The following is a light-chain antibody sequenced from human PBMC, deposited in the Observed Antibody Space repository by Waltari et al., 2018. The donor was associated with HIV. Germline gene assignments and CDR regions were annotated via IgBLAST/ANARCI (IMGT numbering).Light chain of an antibody. Sequence: QSALPQPPSASGSPGKSVTLSCPGTSSDVDGFDYVSWYPQHPAKAPKLLIYAVNRRPSGVPDRFSGSKSGNTASLTVSGLQTEDEADYYCSSYADTNNVLFGGRTKLTVL. J-gene: IGLJ3*02. CDR1: SSDVDGFDY. CDR3: SSYADTNNVL. CDR2: AVN. V-gene: IGLV2-8*01.